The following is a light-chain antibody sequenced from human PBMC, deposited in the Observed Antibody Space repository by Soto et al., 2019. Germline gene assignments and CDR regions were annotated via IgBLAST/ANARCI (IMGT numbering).Light chain of an antibody. J-gene: IGKJ3*01. CDR3: QQRTNWLFT. CDR1: QTVGIS. V-gene: IGKV3-11*01. Sequence: EIFLTQSPDTLSLSPGERATLSCRASQTVGISLAWYQHKPGQPPRLLIYDASKRATGIPARFGGSGSGTDFTLTISSLEPEDFAVYYCQQRTNWLFTFGPGTKVDIK. CDR2: DAS.